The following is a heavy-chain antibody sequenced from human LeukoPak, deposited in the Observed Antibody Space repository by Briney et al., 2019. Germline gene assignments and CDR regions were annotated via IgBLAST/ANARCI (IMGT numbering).Heavy chain of an antibody. CDR3: ARDSTTGTTGFGMDV. V-gene: IGHV1-2*04. J-gene: IGHJ6*04. CDR2: INPNSGGT. CDR1: GHTFTGYY. Sequence: ASVKVSCKASGHTFTGYYMHWVRQAPGQGLEWMGWINPNSGGTNYAQKFQGWVTMTRDTSISTAYMELSRLRSDDTAVYYCARDSTTGTTGFGMDVWGKGTTVTVSS. D-gene: IGHD1-1*01.